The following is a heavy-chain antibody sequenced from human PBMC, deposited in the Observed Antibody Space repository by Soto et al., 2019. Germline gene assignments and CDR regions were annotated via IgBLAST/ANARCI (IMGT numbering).Heavy chain of an antibody. D-gene: IGHD3-22*01. CDR3: ARDSNYYDSSGYYYYYYYGMDV. V-gene: IGHV3-33*01. J-gene: IGHJ6*02. CDR1: GFTFSSYG. CDR2: IWYDGSNK. Sequence: RGSLRLSCAASGFTFSSYGMHWVRQAPGKGLEWVAVIWYDGSNKYYADSVKGRFTISRDNSKNTLYLQMNSLRAEDTAVYYCARDSNYYDSSGYYYYYYYGMDVWGQGTTVTVSS.